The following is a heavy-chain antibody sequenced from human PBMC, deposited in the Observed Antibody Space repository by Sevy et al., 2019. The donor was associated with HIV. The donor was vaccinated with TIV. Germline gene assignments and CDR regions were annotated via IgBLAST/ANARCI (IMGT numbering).Heavy chain of an antibody. V-gene: IGHV4-59*11. CDR1: GGSITSLY. CDR2: IYYNGHI. D-gene: IGHD1-26*01. J-gene: IGHJ4*02. CDR3: AGEDAWGRGYS. Sequence: SETLSLTCTVSGGSITSLYWNWIRQPPGKGLEWIANIYYNGHINYNPSLKSRVTLSLAKSKNQFSLRLSSVTAADTAMYYCAGEDAWGRGYSWGQGTLVTVSS.